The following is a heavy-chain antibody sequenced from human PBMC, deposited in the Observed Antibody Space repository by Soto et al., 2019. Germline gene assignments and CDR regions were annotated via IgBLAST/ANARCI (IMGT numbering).Heavy chain of an antibody. D-gene: IGHD6-13*01. CDR1: GFSLSTSGVG. CDR3: AHHCVRSCIAAAAFGY. Sequence: SGPTLVNPTQTLTLACTFSGFSLSTSGVGVGWIRQPPGKALEWLALIYWDDDKRYSPSLKSRLTITKDTSKNQVVLTMTNMDPVDTATYYCAHHCVRSCIAAAAFGYWGQGTLVTVSS. CDR2: IYWDDDK. V-gene: IGHV2-5*02. J-gene: IGHJ4*02.